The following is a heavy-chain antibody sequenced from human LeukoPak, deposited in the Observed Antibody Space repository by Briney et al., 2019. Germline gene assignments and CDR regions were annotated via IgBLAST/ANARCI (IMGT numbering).Heavy chain of an antibody. CDR2: MNPNSGNT. V-gene: IGHV1-8*01. J-gene: IGHJ5*02. Sequence: ASVKVSCKASGYTFTSYDINWVRQATGQGLEWMGWMNPNSGNTGYAQKFQGRVTMTRNTSISTAYMELSSLRSEDTAVYYCARKRPFGYWEQENWFDPWGQGTLVTVSS. CDR1: GYTFTSYD. CDR3: ARKRPFGYWEQENWFDP. D-gene: IGHD3-22*01.